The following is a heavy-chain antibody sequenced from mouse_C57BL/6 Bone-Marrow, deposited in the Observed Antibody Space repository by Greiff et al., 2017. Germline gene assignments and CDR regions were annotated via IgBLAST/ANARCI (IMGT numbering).Heavy chain of an antibody. D-gene: IGHD1-1*01. Sequence: VQLQQSGAELVKPGASVKLSCKASGYTFTSYWMHWVKQRPGQGLEWIGMILPNSGSTDYNEKFKSKATLTVDKSSSTDYMQLSSLTSADSAVYYCARDYYSSSSDYWGQGTTLTVSS. CDR3: ARDYYSSSSDY. CDR2: ILPNSGST. J-gene: IGHJ2*01. V-gene: IGHV1-64*01. CDR1: GYTFTSYW.